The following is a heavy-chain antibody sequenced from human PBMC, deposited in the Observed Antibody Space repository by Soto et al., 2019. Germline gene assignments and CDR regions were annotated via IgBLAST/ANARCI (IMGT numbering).Heavy chain of an antibody. CDR3: ASDYYDSSRAYFDY. J-gene: IGHJ4*02. Sequence: PSETLSLTCTVSGGSVSSGSYYWSWIRQPPGKGLEWIGYIYYSGSTNYNPSLKSRVTISVDTSKNQFSLKLSSVTAADTAVYYCASDYYDSSRAYFDYWGQGTLVTVSS. V-gene: IGHV4-61*01. D-gene: IGHD3-22*01. CDR2: IYYSGST. CDR1: GGSVSSGSYY.